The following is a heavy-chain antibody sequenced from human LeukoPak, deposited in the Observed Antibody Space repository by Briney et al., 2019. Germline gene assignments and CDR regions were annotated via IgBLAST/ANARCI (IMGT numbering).Heavy chain of an antibody. CDR3: ARRGDSGYDWILTG. CDR1: GDTFTSYA. CDR2: INAGNGNT. V-gene: IGHV1-3*01. D-gene: IGHD5-12*01. J-gene: IGHJ4*02. Sequence: ASVKVSCKASGDTFTSYAMHWVRQAPGQRLEWMGWINAGNGNTKYSQKFQGRVTITRDTSASTAYMELSSLRSEDTAVYYCARRGDSGYDWILTGWGQGTLVTVSS.